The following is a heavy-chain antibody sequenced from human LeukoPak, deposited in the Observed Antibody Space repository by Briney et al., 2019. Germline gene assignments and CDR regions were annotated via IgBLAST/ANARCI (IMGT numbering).Heavy chain of an antibody. CDR2: IRYDGSNK. J-gene: IGHJ4*02. CDR3: AKDGGYCSSTSCYPNSEYFDY. D-gene: IGHD2-2*03. V-gene: IGHV3-30*02. Sequence: AGSLRLSCAASGFTFSSYGMHWIRQAPGKGLEWVAFIRYDGSNKYYADSVKGIFTISRDNSKSTLYLQMNSLRAEDTAVYYCAKDGGYCSSTSCYPNSEYFDYWGQGTLVTVSS. CDR1: GFTFSSYG.